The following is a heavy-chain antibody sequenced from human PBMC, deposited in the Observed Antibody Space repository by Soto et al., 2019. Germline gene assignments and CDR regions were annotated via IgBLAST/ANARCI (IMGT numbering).Heavy chain of an antibody. V-gene: IGHV4-34*01. J-gene: IGHJ6*04. CDR2: INDSGNI. CDR1: DGSFSGYQ. D-gene: IGHD3-10*01. Sequence: QVQLQQWGAGLLKPSETLSLTCAVYDGSFSGYQWSWIRQTPGKGLAWIGGINDSGNINYNPSLKSRVTILVDSPKTQISLRLSFVTAAATAVYYCARGLIMWFGELSRRGGYYSAMDVWGKGTTVTVSS. CDR3: ARGLIMWFGELSRRGGYYSAMDV.